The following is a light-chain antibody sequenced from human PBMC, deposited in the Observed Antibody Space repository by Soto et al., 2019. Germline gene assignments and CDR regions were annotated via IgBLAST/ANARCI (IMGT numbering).Light chain of an antibody. Sequence: SYVLTQPPSVSVAPGQTARIPCGGKNIGTKGVHWYQQKPGQAPVLVVYDNSARSSGVPDRFSGSISGNTATLTITRVEAGDEADYYCQVWDSSTDHRVFGGGTKLTVL. V-gene: IGLV3-21*02. J-gene: IGLJ3*02. CDR2: DNS. CDR3: QVWDSSTDHRV. CDR1: NIGTKG.